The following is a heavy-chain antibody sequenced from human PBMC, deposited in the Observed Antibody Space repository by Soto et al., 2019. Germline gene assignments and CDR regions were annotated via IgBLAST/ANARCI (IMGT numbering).Heavy chain of an antibody. D-gene: IGHD2-2*03. CDR1: GGSISTYY. J-gene: IGHJ5*02. CDR2: IYYSGST. V-gene: IGHV4-59*06. Sequence: SETLSLTCTVSGGSISTYYCSWIRQHPGKGLEWIGYIYYSGSTYYNPSLKSRVTISVDTSKNQFSLKLSSVTAADTAVYYCARGGMDIVVVPAAINNWFDPWGQGTLVTVSS. CDR3: ARGGMDIVVVPAAINNWFDP.